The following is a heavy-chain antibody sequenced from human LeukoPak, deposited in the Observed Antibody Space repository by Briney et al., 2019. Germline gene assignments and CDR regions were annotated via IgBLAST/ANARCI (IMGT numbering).Heavy chain of an antibody. CDR2: IYTSGST. D-gene: IGHD2-2*02. Sequence: PSQTLSLTCTVSGGSISSGSYYWSWIRQPPGKGLEWIGRIYTSGSTNYNPSLKSRVTISVDTSKNQFSLKLSSVTAADTAVYYCARGGRYCSSTTCYIWFDPWGQGTLVTVSS. CDR1: GGSISSGSYY. V-gene: IGHV4-61*02. J-gene: IGHJ5*02. CDR3: ARGGRYCSSTTCYIWFDP.